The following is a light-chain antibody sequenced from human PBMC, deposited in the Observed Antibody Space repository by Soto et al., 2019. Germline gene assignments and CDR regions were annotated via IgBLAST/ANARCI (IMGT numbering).Light chain of an antibody. CDR2: WAS. CDR3: QQYYTTPWT. V-gene: IGKV4-1*01. CDR1: QSVLFTSSNKNF. Sequence: TVMTQSPDFLAVSLGERATIHCKSSQSVLFTSSNKNFLTWYQQKPGQPPKLLIYWASTRESGVPDRFSGSGSGTNFTLTISSLQAEDVAVYYCQQYYTTPWTFGQGTKVDI. J-gene: IGKJ1*01.